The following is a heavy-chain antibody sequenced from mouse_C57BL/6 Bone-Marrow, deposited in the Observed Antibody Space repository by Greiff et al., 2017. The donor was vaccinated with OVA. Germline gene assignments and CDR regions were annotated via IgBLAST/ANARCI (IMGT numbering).Heavy chain of an antibody. CDR2: INPGSGGT. J-gene: IGHJ2*01. D-gene: IGHD1-1*01. V-gene: IGHV1-54*01. Sequence: LVESGAELVRPGTSVKVSCKASGYAFTNYLIEWVKLRPGQGLEWIGVINPGSGGTNYNEKFKGKATLTADKSSSTAYMQLSSLTSEDSAVYLCARWTTVVEDYWGQGTTLTVSS. CDR1: GYAFTNYL. CDR3: ARWTTVVEDY.